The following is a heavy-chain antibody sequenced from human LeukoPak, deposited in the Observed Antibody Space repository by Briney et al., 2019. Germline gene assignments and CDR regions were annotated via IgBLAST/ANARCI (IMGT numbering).Heavy chain of an antibody. J-gene: IGHJ6*03. CDR2: INWNGGSA. V-gene: IGHV3-20*04. D-gene: IGHD5-12*01. Sequence: GGSLRLSCAASGFTFSSYGMSWVRQAPGKGLEWVSGINWNGGSAGYADSVKGRFTISRDNAKNSLYLQMNSLRAEDTALYYCARVQLATFYYYMDVWGKGTTVTVSS. CDR1: GFTFSSYG. CDR3: ARVQLATFYYYMDV.